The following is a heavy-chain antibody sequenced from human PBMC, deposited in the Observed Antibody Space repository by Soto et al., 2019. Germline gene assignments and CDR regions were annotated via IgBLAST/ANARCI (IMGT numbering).Heavy chain of an antibody. CDR3: ARALVLGVGALSQ. D-gene: IGHD1-26*01. V-gene: IGHV3-11*01. CDR2: ISDSGSLT. CDR1: GFTFSDYY. Sequence: GWSLRLSCAASGFTFSDYYMSWIRQAPGKGLEWVSYISDSGSLTHYGDSVKGRFTISRDNAKASLYLQMDSLRAEETAIYYCARALVLGVGALSQWGQGTLVTVSS. J-gene: IGHJ4*02.